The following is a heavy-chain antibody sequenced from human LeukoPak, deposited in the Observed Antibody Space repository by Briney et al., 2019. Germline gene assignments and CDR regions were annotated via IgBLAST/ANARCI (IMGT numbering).Heavy chain of an antibody. CDR1: GGSISSGSYY. D-gene: IGHD5-24*01. Sequence: PSETLSLTCTVSGGSISSGSYYWRWIRQPAGKGLEWIGRIYTSGSTNYNPSLKSRVTISVDTSKNQFSLKLSSVTAADTAVYYCARAPFRNVEMATIWGVWFDPWGQGTLVTVSS. V-gene: IGHV4-61*02. CDR3: ARAPFRNVEMATIWGVWFDP. CDR2: IYTSGST. J-gene: IGHJ5*02.